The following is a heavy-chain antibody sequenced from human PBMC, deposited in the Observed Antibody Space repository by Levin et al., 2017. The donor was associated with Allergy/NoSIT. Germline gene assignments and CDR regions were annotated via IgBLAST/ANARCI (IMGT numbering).Heavy chain of an antibody. Sequence: GESLKISCAASGFSFSSNWMHWVRQAPGKGLVWVSHINSDGSSISYADSVKGRFTISRDNAKNTLYLQMNSLRDEDTAVYYCARGGWGYDYWGQGTLVTVSS. D-gene: IGHD1-26*01. CDR2: INSDGSSI. V-gene: IGHV3-74*01. J-gene: IGHJ4*02. CDR3: ARGGWGYDY. CDR1: GFSFSSNW.